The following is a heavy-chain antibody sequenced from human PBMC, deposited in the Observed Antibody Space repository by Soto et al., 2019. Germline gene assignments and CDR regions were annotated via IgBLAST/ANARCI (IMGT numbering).Heavy chain of an antibody. CDR1: GGTFSSYT. Sequence: SVKLSCKASGGTFSSYTISWVRQAPGQGLEWMGRIIPILGIANYAQKFQGRVTITADKSTSTAYMELSSLRSEDTAVYYCARDLDGDYAAFDIWGQGTMVTVSS. V-gene: IGHV1-69*04. J-gene: IGHJ3*02. CDR3: ARDLDGDYAAFDI. CDR2: IIPILGIA. D-gene: IGHD4-17*01.